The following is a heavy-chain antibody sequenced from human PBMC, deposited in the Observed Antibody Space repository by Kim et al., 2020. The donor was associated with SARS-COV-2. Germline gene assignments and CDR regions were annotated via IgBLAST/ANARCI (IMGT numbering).Heavy chain of an antibody. CDR1: GFTFSSYW. D-gene: IGHD3-22*01. J-gene: IGHJ3*02. CDR2: IKQDGSEK. CDR3: ARILDYYDSSGYYYGGVDAFDI. Sequence: GGSLRLSCAASGFTFSSYWMSWVRQAPGKGLEWVANIKQDGSEKYYVDSVKGRFTISRDNAKNSLYLQMNSLRAEDTAVYYCARILDYYDSSGYYYGGVDAFDIWGQGTMVTVSS. V-gene: IGHV3-7*01.